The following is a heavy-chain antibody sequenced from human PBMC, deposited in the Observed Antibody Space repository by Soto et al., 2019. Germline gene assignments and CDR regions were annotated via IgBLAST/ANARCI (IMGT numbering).Heavy chain of an antibody. Sequence: DVQLLDSGGGLVQPGGSLRLSCAASGFTFRNYAMSWVRQAPGQGLEWISSISSSGDTTYYADSVQGRFTISRDNSQNTVYLQMNSLRAEDTAVYYCAKRNLISLFFLDYWGQGTLVTVSS. J-gene: IGHJ4*02. V-gene: IGHV3-23*01. CDR2: ISSSGDTT. CDR1: GFTFRNYA. CDR3: AKRNLISLFFLDY. D-gene: IGHD3-10*02.